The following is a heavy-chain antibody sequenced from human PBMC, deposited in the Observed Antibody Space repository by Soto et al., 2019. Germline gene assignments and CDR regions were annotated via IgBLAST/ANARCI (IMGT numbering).Heavy chain of an antibody. V-gene: IGHV1-46*01. CDR3: AREAWRIVVVVAAPVDGMDV. J-gene: IGHJ6*02. D-gene: IGHD2-15*01. CDR1: GYTFTSYY. CDR2: INPSGGST. Sequence: ASVKVSCKASGYTFTSYYMHWVRQAPGQGLEWMGIINPSGGSTSYAQKFQGRVTMTRDTSTSTVYMELSSLRSEDTAVYYCAREAWRIVVVVAAPVDGMDVWGQGTTVTVSS.